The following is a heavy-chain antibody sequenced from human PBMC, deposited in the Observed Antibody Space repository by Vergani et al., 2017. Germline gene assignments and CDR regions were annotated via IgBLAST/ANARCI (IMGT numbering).Heavy chain of an antibody. CDR3: AKTPDDSSGYPLYYYYYMDV. J-gene: IGHJ6*03. D-gene: IGHD3-22*01. CDR2: ISGSGGST. Sequence: EVQLLESGGGLVQPGGSLRLSCAASGFTFSSYAMSWVRQAPGKGLEWVSAISGSGGSTYYADSVKGRFTISRDNSKNTLYRQINSLRAEDTAVYYWAKTPDDSSGYPLYYYYYMDVWGKGTTVTVSS. CDR1: GFTFSSYA. V-gene: IGHV3-23*01.